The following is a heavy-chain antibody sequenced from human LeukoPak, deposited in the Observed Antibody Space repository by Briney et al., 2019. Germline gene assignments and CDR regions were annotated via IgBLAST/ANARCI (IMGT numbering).Heavy chain of an antibody. J-gene: IGHJ4*02. V-gene: IGHV3-30*03. Sequence: GGSLRLSCAASGFTFSSYSMNWVRQAPGKGLEWVATITYDGSKENYADSLKGRITISRDNSKSAVYLQMHNLRIDDAAVYYCARDVGRIGAAMDYWGRGTLVTVSS. CDR1: GFTFSSYS. D-gene: IGHD6-13*01. CDR2: ITYDGSKE. CDR3: ARDVGRIGAAMDY.